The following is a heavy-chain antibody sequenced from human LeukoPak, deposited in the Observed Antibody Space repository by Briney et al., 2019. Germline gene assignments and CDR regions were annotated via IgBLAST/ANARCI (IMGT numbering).Heavy chain of an antibody. D-gene: IGHD1-26*01. CDR2: IYPGDSDT. CDR1: GYSFTSYW. V-gene: IGHV5-51*01. J-gene: IGHJ4*02. CDR3: ARVMEWELPYFDY. Sequence: GESLKISCKGSGYSFTSYWIGWVRQMPGKGLEWMGIIYPGDSDTRYSPSFQGQVTISADKSTSTAYLQWSSLKASDTAMYYCARVMEWELPYFDYWGQGTLVTVSS.